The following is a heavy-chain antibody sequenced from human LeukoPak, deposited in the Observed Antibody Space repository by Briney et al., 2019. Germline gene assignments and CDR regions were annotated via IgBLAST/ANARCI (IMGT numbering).Heavy chain of an antibody. J-gene: IGHJ4*02. D-gene: IGHD3-10*01. CDR2: IDTYTGVP. CDR3: ARGARDGALDY. Sequence: GASVKVSCKTSGYSFTTHGINWVRQAPGQGLEWMGWIDTYTGVPSYVQDFTGRFVFSVDTSVSTAYAQIIGLLAEDTAIYYCARGARDGALDYWGQGTLVTVSS. V-gene: IGHV7-4-1*02. CDR1: GYSFTTHG.